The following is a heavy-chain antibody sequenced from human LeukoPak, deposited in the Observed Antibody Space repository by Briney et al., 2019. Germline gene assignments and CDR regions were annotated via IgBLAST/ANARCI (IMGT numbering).Heavy chain of an antibody. V-gene: IGHV1-2*02. CDR3: AREGRGWAFDI. CDR1: GYTFTGYY. Sequence: ASVKLSCKASGYTFTGYYINWVRQAPGQGLEWMGWINPDSGGTNYAQKLQRRVTMTRDTPISTAYMELSRLRSDDTAVYYCAREGRGWAFDIWGQGTMASVCS. J-gene: IGHJ3*02. D-gene: IGHD2-15*01. CDR2: INPDSGGT.